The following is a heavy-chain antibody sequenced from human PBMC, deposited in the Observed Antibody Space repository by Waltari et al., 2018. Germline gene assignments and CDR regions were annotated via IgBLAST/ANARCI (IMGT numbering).Heavy chain of an antibody. CDR2: ISSSSSYI. J-gene: IGHJ6*03. CDR1: GFTFSSYS. D-gene: IGHD5-12*01. CDR3: ASFPPPILEGGYESHYYYYMDV. V-gene: IGHV3-21*01. Sequence: EVQLVESGGGLVKPGGSLRLSCAASGFTFSSYSMTWARQAPGKGLEWVSSISSSSSYIYYADSVKGRFTISRDNAKNSLYLQMNSLRAEDTAVYYCASFPPPILEGGYESHYYYYMDVWGKGTTVTVSS.